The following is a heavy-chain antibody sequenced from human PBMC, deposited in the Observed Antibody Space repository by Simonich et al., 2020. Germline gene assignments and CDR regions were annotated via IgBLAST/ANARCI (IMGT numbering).Heavy chain of an antibody. CDR3: ARNRLDY. Sequence: EVQLVESGGGLVQPGGSLRLSCAASGFTFSSYWMHWVRQAPGKGLGWVASINGDGSSKSDADAVKGRFTISRDNAKNTLYLQMNSLRAEDTAVYYCARNRLDYWGQGTLVTVSS. CDR1: GFTFSSYW. V-gene: IGHV3-74*01. CDR2: INGDGSSK. J-gene: IGHJ4*02.